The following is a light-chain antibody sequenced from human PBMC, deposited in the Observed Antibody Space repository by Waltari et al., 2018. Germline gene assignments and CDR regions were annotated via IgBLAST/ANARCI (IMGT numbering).Light chain of an antibody. V-gene: IGLV1-44*01. CDR3: AAWDASLNGWV. CDR1: SSNIGSTL. Sequence: QSVLTPSPSASGTPGQWVTISSSGSSSNIGSTLVNLYQPLPGTAPNLLIYNDNQRPSGVPELFSGSKSGTSASLAISGLQSEDEADYYCAAWDASLNGWVFGGGTTLTVL. CDR2: NDN. J-gene: IGLJ3*02.